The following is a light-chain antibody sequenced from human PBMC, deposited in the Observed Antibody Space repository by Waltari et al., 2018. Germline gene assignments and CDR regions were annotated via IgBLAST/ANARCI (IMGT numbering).Light chain of an antibody. CDR1: MLDTKT. Sequence: SSVLTQQPSVSVAPGNTATITCWGTMLDTKTVHWYQQRPGQAPVLVIYFYSDRPSGIPERVSGSNSGNTATLTISRVEAGDEADYYCQVWDTITDHWVFGGGTKLTVL. CDR3: QVWDTITDHWV. J-gene: IGLJ3*02. CDR2: FYS. V-gene: IGLV3-21*04.